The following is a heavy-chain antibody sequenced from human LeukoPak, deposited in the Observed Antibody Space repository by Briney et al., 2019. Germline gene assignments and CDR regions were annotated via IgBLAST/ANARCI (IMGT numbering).Heavy chain of an antibody. V-gene: IGHV4-30-4*01. D-gene: IGHD2-2*01. CDR2: IYYSGST. J-gene: IGHJ6*02. CDR1: GGSISSGDYY. Sequence: PSETLSLTCTVSGGSISSGDYYWSWIRQPPGKGLEWFGYIYYSGSTSYSPSLKSRVTISVDTSKNQFSLKLSSVTAADTAVYYCARETPASNYYYYGVDVWGQGTTVTVSS. CDR3: ARETPASNYYYYGVDV.